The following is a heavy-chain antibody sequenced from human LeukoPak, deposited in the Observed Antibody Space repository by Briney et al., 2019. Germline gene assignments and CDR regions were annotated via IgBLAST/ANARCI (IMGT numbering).Heavy chain of an antibody. J-gene: IGHJ4*02. CDR1: GFTVSSNY. D-gene: IGHD3-22*01. V-gene: IGHV3-66*01. CDR3: ARTYYYDSSVDY. Sequence: GGSLRLSCAASGFTVSSNYMSWVRQAPGKGLEWVSVIYSGGSTYYADSVKGRFTISRDNSRNTLCLQMNSLRAEDTAVYYCARTYYYDSSVDYWGQGTLVTVSS. CDR2: IYSGGST.